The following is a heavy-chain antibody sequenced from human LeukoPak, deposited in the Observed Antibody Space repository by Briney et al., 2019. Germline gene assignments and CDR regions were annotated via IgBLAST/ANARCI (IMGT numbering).Heavy chain of an antibody. CDR3: ARGGWSYFDY. V-gene: IGHV4-61*02. D-gene: IGHD2-15*01. CDR2: FYTSGST. Sequence: PSQTLSLTCSVSGGSISSGSYYWSWIRQPAGKGLEWIGRFYTSGSTNYNPSLKSRVTISVDTSNNQFSLRLSSVTAADTAVFYCARGGWSYFDYWGQGTLVTVSS. J-gene: IGHJ4*02. CDR1: GGSISSGSYY.